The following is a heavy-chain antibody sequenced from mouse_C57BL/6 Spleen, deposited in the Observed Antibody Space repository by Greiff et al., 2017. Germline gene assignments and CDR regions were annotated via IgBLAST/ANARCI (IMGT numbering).Heavy chain of an antibody. J-gene: IGHJ4*01. D-gene: IGHD3-2*02. CDR3: AREATDARDY. Sequence: QVQLQQPGAELVKPGASVKLSCKASGYTFTSYWMHWVKQRPGQGLEWIGMIHPNSGSTNYNEKIKSKATLTVDKSSSTAYMQSSSLTSAGSAVFYCAREATDARDYWGQGTSVTVSS. V-gene: IGHV1-64*01. CDR1: GYTFTSYW. CDR2: IHPNSGST.